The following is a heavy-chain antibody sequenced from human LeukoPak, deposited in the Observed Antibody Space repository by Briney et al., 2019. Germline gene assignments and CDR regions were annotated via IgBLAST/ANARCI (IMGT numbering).Heavy chain of an antibody. V-gene: IGHV3-7*01. D-gene: IGHD4-11*01. Sequence: GGSLRLSCAASGFTFSSYSMNWVRRAPGKGLEWVANIKQDGSEFYFVDSVNGRFTISRDNAKNSVYLQMNSLRAEDTAVYYCARGRFESNGDYDYWGQGTLVIVSS. CDR1: GFTFSSYS. CDR2: IKQDGSEF. CDR3: ARGRFESNGDYDY. J-gene: IGHJ4*02.